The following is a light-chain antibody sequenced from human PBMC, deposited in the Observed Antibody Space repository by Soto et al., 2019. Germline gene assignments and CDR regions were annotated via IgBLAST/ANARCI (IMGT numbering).Light chain of an antibody. J-gene: IGLJ2*01. V-gene: IGLV2-14*01. Sequence: QSALTQPASVSGSPGQSITISCTGSSSDVGGYNHVSWYQQHPGKAPKLMIYEVSNRPSGVSNRFSGSKSGNTASLTIPGLQAEDEADYYCSSYTTSTTRIIFGGGTKLTVL. CDR2: EVS. CDR1: SSDVGGYNH. CDR3: SSYTTSTTRII.